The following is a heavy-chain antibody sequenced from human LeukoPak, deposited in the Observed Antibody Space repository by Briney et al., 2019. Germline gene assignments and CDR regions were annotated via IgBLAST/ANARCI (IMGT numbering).Heavy chain of an antibody. Sequence: GGSLRLSCTASGFSVRTTYMSWVRQAPGKGLEWVSATSGSGGSTYYADSVKGRFTISRDNSKNTLYLQMNSLRAEDTAVYYCANMITFGGVIVNWGQGTLVTVSS. J-gene: IGHJ4*02. CDR3: ANMITFGGVIVN. V-gene: IGHV3-23*01. CDR2: TSGSGGST. CDR1: GFSVRTTY. D-gene: IGHD3-16*02.